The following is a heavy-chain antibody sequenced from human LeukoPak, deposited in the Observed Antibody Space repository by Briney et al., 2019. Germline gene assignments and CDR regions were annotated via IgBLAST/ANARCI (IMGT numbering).Heavy chain of an antibody. CDR3: ATMKPHYDILTGYYNWFDP. V-gene: IGHV4-59*08. CDR1: GGSISSYY. Sequence: SETLSLTCTVSGGSISSYYWSWIRQPPGKGLEWIGYIYYSGSTNYNPSLKSRVTISVDTSKNQFSLKLSSVTAADTAVYYCATMKPHYDILTGYYNWFDPWGQGTLVTVSS. J-gene: IGHJ5*02. CDR2: IYYSGST. D-gene: IGHD3-9*01.